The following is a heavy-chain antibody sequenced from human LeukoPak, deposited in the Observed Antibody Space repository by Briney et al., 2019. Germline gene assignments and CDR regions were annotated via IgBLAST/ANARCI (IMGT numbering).Heavy chain of an antibody. J-gene: IGHJ3*02. CDR2: IIPIFGTA. Sequence: SVKVSCKASGGTFSSYAISWVRQAPGQGLEWMGGIIPIFGTANYAQKFQGRVTITADESTSTAYMELSSLRSEDTAVYYCAADLVGATRLNAFDIWGQGTMVTVSS. CDR1: GGTFSSYA. D-gene: IGHD1-26*01. CDR3: AADLVGATRLNAFDI. V-gene: IGHV1-69*13.